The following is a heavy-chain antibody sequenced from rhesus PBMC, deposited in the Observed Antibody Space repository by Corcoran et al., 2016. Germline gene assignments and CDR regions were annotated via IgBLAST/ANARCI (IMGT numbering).Heavy chain of an antibody. Sequence: QVQLQESGPGLVKPSETLSLTCAVSGGSISDDYYWSWIRQPPGKGLEWIGYIYGSGGGNNSNPSLRNRVTISIDTSKNQFSLKLSSVTAADTAVYYCATDGGSRIPYYFDYWGQGVLVTVSS. CDR3: ATDGGSRIPYYFDY. CDR1: GGSISDDYY. V-gene: IGHV4-106*01. J-gene: IGHJ4*01. CDR2: IYGSGGGN. D-gene: IGHD4-29*01.